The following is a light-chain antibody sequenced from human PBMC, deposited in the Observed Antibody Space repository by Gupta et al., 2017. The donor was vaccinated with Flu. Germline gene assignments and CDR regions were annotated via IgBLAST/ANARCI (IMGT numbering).Light chain of an antibody. Sequence: YVLTQPPSVSVAPGTTATIACEGSNIEAKGVHWYQQKPGQAPVLVLYDDTDRPSGIPERFSGSNSGNTATLTISTVEAGDEADYYCHVWDVSSAHVVFGGGTKLTVL. V-gene: IGLV3-21*03. CDR1: NIEAKG. J-gene: IGLJ2*01. CDR2: DDT. CDR3: HVWDVSSAHVV.